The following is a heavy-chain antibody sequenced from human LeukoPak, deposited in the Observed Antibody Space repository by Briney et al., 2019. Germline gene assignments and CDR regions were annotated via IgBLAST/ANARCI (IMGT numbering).Heavy chain of an antibody. D-gene: IGHD6-19*01. Sequence: SETLSLTCAVYGGSFSDYYWTWIRQPPGKGLEWIGEINHSGSTNYNPSLKSRVTISVDTSKKQFFLRLSSVTAADTAVYYCAKGRRSGQWLDHDYWGQGTLVTVSS. CDR2: INHSGST. CDR1: GGSFSDYY. V-gene: IGHV4-34*01. CDR3: AKGRRSGQWLDHDY. J-gene: IGHJ4*02.